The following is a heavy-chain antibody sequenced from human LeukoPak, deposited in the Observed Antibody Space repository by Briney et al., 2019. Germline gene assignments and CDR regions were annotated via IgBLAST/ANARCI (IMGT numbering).Heavy chain of an antibody. CDR3: IKDRIGTWSFDH. V-gene: IGHV3-64D*06. CDR2: ISINGDKT. J-gene: IGHJ4*02. D-gene: IGHD1-26*01. Sequence: GGSLRLSCSASGFTFSGHFMHWVRQAPGKGMEYVSSISINGDKTYYAESVKGRFTISRDNSKNTLYLQLSSLRVEDTAVYYCIKDRIGTWSFDHWGQGTLLTVSS. CDR1: GFTFSGHF.